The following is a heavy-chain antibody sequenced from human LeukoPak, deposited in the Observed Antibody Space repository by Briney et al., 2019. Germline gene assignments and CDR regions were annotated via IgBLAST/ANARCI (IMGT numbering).Heavy chain of an antibody. CDR2: IYYSGHT. CDR1: GGSISSYY. V-gene: IGHV4-59*01. J-gene: IGHJ4*02. D-gene: IGHD2-15*01. Sequence: SETLSLTCTVTGGSISSYYWSWIRQPPGKGLEWIGYIYYSGHTNYNPSLKSRVTISLGTSKNQCSLKLSSVTAADTAVYYCARGDCSGGSCSPLPLDYWGQGTLVTVSS. CDR3: ARGDCSGGSCSPLPLDY.